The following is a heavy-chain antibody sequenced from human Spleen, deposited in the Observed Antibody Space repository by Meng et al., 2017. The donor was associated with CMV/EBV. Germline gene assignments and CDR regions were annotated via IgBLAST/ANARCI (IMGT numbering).Heavy chain of an antibody. Sequence: GESLKISCAASGFIFNSHNMHWVRQAPGKGLEWVAVISYDGSNKYTADSVQGRLTISRDNSKNNLYLQMNSLTVEDTAVYYCVRDQGGESMIAVLIERFGMDVWGQGTTVTVSS. CDR1: GFIFNSHN. CDR3: VRDQGGESMIAVLIERFGMDV. D-gene: IGHD3-22*01. J-gene: IGHJ6*02. CDR2: ISYDGSNK. V-gene: IGHV3-30*19.